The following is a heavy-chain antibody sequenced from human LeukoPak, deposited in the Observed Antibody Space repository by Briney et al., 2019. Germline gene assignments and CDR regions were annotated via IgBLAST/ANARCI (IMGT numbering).Heavy chain of an antibody. V-gene: IGHV4-34*01. CDR3: AKYRDCSCGELRTRLCIPVRNIAIALVVVDPLDHRPPGPDPDYHQWNMDV. D-gene: IGHD2-15*01. J-gene: IGHJ6*03. Sequence: SETLSLTCAVDGGSFSGYYWSWIRQRPGKGLEWIGEINHSGSTNYNPSLKSHVTISVETAKNQFSLKRRVVTVTDTAVYYGAKYRDCSCGELRTRLCIPVRNIAIALVVVDPLDHRPPGPDPDYHQWNMDVWGKGTTVTISS. CDR2: INHSGST. CDR1: GGSFSGYY.